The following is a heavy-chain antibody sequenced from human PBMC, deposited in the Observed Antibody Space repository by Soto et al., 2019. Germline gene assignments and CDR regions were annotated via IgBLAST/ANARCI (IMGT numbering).Heavy chain of an antibody. V-gene: IGHV3-11*01. CDR1: GFAFSDYY. D-gene: IGHD2-21*02. Sequence: PGGSLRLSCEASGFAFSDYYMAWIRQRPGEGPQWIAFVNPEGTSVFYPDSVKGRFTIARENARNSLSLHMTSLRVEDTATYYCARDRAMATMTFDSWGQGSQVTVSS. CDR3: ARDRAMATMTFDS. J-gene: IGHJ4*02. CDR2: VNPEGTSV.